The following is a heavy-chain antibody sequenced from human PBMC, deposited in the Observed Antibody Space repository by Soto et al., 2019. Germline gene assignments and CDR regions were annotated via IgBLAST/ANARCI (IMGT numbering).Heavy chain of an antibody. Sequence: GESLKISCKGSGYSFTSYWIGWVRQMPGKGLEWMGIIYPGDSDTRYSPSFQGQVTISADKSISTAYLQWSSLKASDTAMYYCARGDYDYIWGSYRKADYWGQGTLVTVSS. CDR2: IYPGDSDT. J-gene: IGHJ4*02. CDR3: ARGDYDYIWGSYRKADY. V-gene: IGHV5-51*01. CDR1: GYSFTSYW. D-gene: IGHD3-16*02.